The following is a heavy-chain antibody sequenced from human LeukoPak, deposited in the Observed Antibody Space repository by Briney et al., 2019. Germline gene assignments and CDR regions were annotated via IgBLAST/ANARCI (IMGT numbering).Heavy chain of an antibody. D-gene: IGHD3-22*01. CDR2: ISSSGSSI. J-gene: IGHJ4*02. CDR1: GFSFSSYE. V-gene: IGHV3-48*03. CDR3: ASRTYYYDSSGYYWPDY. Sequence: GGSLRLSCAASGFSFSSYELNWVRQAPGKGLEWVSYISSSGSSIYNADSVKGRFTISRDNAKNSLYLQMNSLRAEDTAVYFCASRTYYYDSSGYYWPDYWGQGTLVTVSS.